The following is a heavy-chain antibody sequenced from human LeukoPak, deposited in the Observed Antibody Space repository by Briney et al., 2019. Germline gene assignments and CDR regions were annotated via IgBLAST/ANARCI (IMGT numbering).Heavy chain of an antibody. Sequence: SETLSLTCAVYGGSFSGYYWSWIRQPPGKGLEWIGEINHSGSTNYNPSLKSRVTISVDTSKSQFSLKLSSVTAADTAVYYCARAVVAAAAYWYFDLWGRGTLVTVSS. CDR2: INHSGST. CDR3: ARAVVAAAAYWYFDL. J-gene: IGHJ2*01. V-gene: IGHV4-34*01. D-gene: IGHD6-13*01. CDR1: GGSFSGYY.